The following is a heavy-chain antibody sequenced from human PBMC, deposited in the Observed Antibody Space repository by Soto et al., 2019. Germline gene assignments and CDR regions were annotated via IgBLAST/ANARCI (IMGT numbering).Heavy chain of an antibody. J-gene: IGHJ1*01. D-gene: IGHD3-9*01. CDR3: AREGGYYDILTGYSHAEYFQH. V-gene: IGHV3-30*04. CDR1: GFTFSSYA. Sequence: GGSLRLSCAASGFTFSSYAMHWVRQAPGKGLEWVAVISYDGSNKYYADSVKGRFTISRDNSKNTLYLQMNSLRAEDTAVYYCAREGGYYDILTGYSHAEYFQHWGHGTLVTVSS. CDR2: ISYDGSNK.